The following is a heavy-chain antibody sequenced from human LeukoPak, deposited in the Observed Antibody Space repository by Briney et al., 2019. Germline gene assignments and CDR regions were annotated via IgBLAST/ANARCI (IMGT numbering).Heavy chain of an antibody. CDR2: IIPILGIA. D-gene: IGHD3-10*02. Sequence: GAPVKVSCKASGGTFSSYAISWVRQAPGQGLEWMGRIIPILGIANYAQKFQGRVTITADKSTSTAYMELSSLRSEDTAVYYCARDMFGYYEYWGQGTLVTVSS. CDR3: ARDMFGYYEY. CDR1: GGTFSSYA. J-gene: IGHJ4*02. V-gene: IGHV1-69*04.